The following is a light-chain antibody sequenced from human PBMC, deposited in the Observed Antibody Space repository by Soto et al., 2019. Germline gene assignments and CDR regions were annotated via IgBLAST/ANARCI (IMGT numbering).Light chain of an antibody. CDR3: QQDNSYSWT. CDR1: QSINIW. V-gene: IGKV1-5*03. CDR2: KAS. J-gene: IGKJ1*01. Sequence: DIQMTQSPSTLSASVGDRVTITCRASQSINIWLAWYQQKPGKAPKLLIYKASSLESGVPSRFSGSGSGTEFTLTISSLQPDDFATYYCQQDNSYSWTFGQGTKVEIK.